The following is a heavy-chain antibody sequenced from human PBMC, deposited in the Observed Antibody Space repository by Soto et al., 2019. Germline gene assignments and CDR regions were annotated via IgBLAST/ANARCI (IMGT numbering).Heavy chain of an antibody. CDR1: GGTIKTYT. CDR3: ATGVVVPSFPTWPDT. V-gene: IGHV1-69*12. Sequence: VQFVQSGAELKKPGSSVRVSCRASGGTIKTYTLSWVRQAPGQGLEWMGAFIPSFPAPNFAPRFKGRLTPTADEATTTGFMALSGLRPEDTALYFCATGVVVPSFPTWPDTWGQGAHVIVPS. J-gene: IGHJ5*02. D-gene: IGHD2-15*01. CDR2: FIPSFPAP.